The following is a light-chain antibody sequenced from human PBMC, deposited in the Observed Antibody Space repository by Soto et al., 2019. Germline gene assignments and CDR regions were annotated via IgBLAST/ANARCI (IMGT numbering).Light chain of an antibody. CDR1: QSISTY. V-gene: IGKV1-39*01. J-gene: IGKJ1*01. CDR3: QQYNDWPRT. CDR2: AAS. Sequence: DIQMTQSPSSLSASAGDRVTITCRASQSISTYLNWYQKKPGKAPKVLIYAASSLQSGVPSRFSGSGSGTDFTLTISSLQAEDSAVYYCQQYNDWPRTFGQGTKVDIK.